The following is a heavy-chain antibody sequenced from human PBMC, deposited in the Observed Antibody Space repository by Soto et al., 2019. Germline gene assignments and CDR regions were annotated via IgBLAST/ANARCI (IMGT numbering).Heavy chain of an antibody. D-gene: IGHD3-22*01. CDR3: ARDFNSPTVDPYDV. CDR1: GYTFTSYG. V-gene: IGHV1-18*04. CDR2: ISAYNGNT. Sequence: GASVKVSCKASGYTFTSYGISWVRQAPGQGLEWMGWISAYNGNTNYAQKLQGRVTMTTDTSTSTAYMELRSLRSDDTAVYYCARDFNSPTVDPYDVWGQGTLVTVSS. J-gene: IGHJ4*02.